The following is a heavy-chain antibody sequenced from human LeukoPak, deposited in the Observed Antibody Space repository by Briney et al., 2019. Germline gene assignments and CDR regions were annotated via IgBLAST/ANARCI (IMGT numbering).Heavy chain of an antibody. D-gene: IGHD1-1*01. CDR3: ARVPWKFEPFDI. CDR2: IINSGNT. CDR1: GGSISTYS. J-gene: IGHJ3*02. V-gene: IGHV4-4*08. Sequence: SETLSLTCTVSGGSISTYSWSWIRQPPGKRLEWIGYIINSGNTNYNPSLWGRVTMFVDTSNNQFSLRLTSLTAADTAVYYCARVPWKFEPFDIWGQGTKVTVSS.